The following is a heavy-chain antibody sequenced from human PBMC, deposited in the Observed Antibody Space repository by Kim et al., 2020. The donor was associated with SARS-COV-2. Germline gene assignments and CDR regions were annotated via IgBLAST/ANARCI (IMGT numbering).Heavy chain of an antibody. D-gene: IGHD6-19*01. Sequence: TYYNPALKSRVTISVDRSKNQFSLKLSSVPAADTAGYYWARDKQSTFDPWGQGTLVTVSP. CDR3: ARDKQSTFDP. V-gene: IGHV4-30-2*01. J-gene: IGHJ5*02. CDR2: T.